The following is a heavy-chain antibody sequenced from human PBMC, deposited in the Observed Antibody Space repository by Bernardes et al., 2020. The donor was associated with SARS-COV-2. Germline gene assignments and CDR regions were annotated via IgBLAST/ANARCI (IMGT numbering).Heavy chain of an antibody. J-gene: IGHJ6*02. V-gene: IGHV1-2*04. CDR2: INPNSGGT. D-gene: IGHD3-3*01. Sequence: AAWKGFCKASGYTFTGYYMHWVRQAPGQGLEWMGWINPNSGGTNYAQKFQGWVTMTRDTSISTAYMELSRLRSDDTAVYYCARDAPFWSGSYGMDVWGQGTTVTVS. CDR3: ARDAPFWSGSYGMDV. CDR1: GYTFTGYY.